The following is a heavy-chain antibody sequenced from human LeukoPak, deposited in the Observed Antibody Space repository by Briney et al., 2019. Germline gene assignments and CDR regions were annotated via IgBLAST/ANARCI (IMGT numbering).Heavy chain of an antibody. CDR1: GFTFSNSN. CDR3: AREGEATKFCSSSSCIPDF. Sequence: GRSLRLYCASSGFTFSNSNMNWVRQAPGKGLEWVTFISSSSSNIYYADSVKGRFTISKDNSKNTLYLQISSLRSEDTAVYYCAREGEATKFCSSSSCIPDFWGQGTLVTVSS. V-gene: IGHV3-48*01. J-gene: IGHJ4*02. CDR2: ISSSSSNI. D-gene: IGHD2-2*01.